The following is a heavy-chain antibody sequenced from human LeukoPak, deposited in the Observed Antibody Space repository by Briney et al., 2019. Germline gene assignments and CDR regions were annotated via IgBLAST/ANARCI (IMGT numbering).Heavy chain of an antibody. CDR2: TYYRSKWYN. D-gene: IGHD2-2*02. CDR3: ARIVVVPAATPGRYFYYGMDV. Sequence: SQTLSLTCALSGDSVSSNSAAWNWIRQSPSRGLEWLGRTYYRSKWYNDYAVSVKSRITINPDTSKNQFSLQLNSVTPEDTAVYYCARIVVVPAATPGRYFYYGMDVWGKGTTVTVSS. CDR1: GDSVSSNSAA. J-gene: IGHJ6*04. V-gene: IGHV6-1*01.